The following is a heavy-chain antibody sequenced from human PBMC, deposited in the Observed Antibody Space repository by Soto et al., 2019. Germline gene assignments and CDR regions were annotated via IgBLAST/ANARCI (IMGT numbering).Heavy chain of an antibody. D-gene: IGHD3-3*02. CDR2: IMPIFRTP. J-gene: IGHJ6*02. CDR1: GGTFSNSA. Sequence: QVQLEQSGAEVKKPGSSVKVSCKASGGTFSNSAISWVRQAPGQGLEWMGGIMPIFRTPDYAQKFQGRVTVTADESTSTAYMELSGLKSDDTAVYYCARDKDRPQLGGNYYYILDVWGQGTTVTIPS. V-gene: IGHV1-69*12. CDR3: ARDKDRPQLGGNYYYILDV.